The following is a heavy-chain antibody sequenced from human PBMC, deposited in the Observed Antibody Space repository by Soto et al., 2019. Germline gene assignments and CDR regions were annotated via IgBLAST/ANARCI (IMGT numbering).Heavy chain of an antibody. J-gene: IGHJ4*02. Sequence: ASVKVSCKASGYTFTSYAMHWVRQAPGQRLEWMGWINAGNGNTKYSQKFQGRVTITRDTSASTAYMELSSLRSEDTAVYYCARAVAAAGKGTIYYFDYWRQGTLVTVSS. CDR3: ARAVAAAGKGTIYYFDY. V-gene: IGHV1-3*01. D-gene: IGHD6-13*01. CDR2: INAGNGNT. CDR1: GYTFTSYA.